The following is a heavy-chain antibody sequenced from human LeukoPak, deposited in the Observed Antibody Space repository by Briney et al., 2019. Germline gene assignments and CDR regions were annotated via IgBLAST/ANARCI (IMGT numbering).Heavy chain of an antibody. CDR1: GFTFSGYG. CDR3: AKDLGNSFDY. J-gene: IGHJ4*02. V-gene: IGHV3-30*02. Sequence: PGGSLRLSCAASGFTFSGYGMHWVRQAPGKGPEWVAFIHYDGSDKYYADSVKGRFTISRDNSKNTLYLQMNSLRAEDKAVYYCAKDLGNSFDYWGQGTLVTVSS. CDR2: IHYDGSDK. D-gene: IGHD4-23*01.